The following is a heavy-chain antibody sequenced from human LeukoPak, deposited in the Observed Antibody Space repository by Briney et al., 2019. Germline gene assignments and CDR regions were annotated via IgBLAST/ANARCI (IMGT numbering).Heavy chain of an antibody. CDR1: GFTFSSYA. Sequence: GGSLRLSCAASGFTFSSYAMSWVRQAPGKGLEWVSSVSGSGGSTYYADSVKGRFTISRDNSKSTLFLQMNSLRAEDTAVYYCARDHRYYGSGNYYYYGMDVWGQGATVTVSS. J-gene: IGHJ6*02. D-gene: IGHD3-10*01. V-gene: IGHV3-23*01. CDR3: ARDHRYYGSGNYYYYGMDV. CDR2: VSGSGGST.